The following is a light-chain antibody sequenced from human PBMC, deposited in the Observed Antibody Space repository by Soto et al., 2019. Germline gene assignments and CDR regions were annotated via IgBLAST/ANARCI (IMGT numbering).Light chain of an antibody. Sequence: IQFTQSPSSLSASVGDRVTISCRASQGIANFLTWYQQEPGKAPKLLIYGASTLQSGVPSRFSGSGSGTDFTLTISTLQPEDFATYYCQQLNSFPIPFGPGTKVDIK. V-gene: IGKV1-9*01. CDR2: GAS. CDR1: QGIANF. CDR3: QQLNSFPIP. J-gene: IGKJ3*01.